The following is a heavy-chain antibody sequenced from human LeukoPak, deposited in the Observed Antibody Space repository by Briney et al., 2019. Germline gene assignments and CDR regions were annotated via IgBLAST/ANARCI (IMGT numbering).Heavy chain of an antibody. Sequence: GGSLGLSCAASGFTFSSYAMSWVRQAPGKGLEWVSAISGSGGSRYSADSVKGRFTISRDNSKNTLYLQMNSLRAEDTAVYYCAKTPRIAAAGHFDYWGQGTLVTVSS. V-gene: IGHV3-23*01. J-gene: IGHJ4*02. D-gene: IGHD6-13*01. CDR1: GFTFSSYA. CDR3: AKTPRIAAAGHFDY. CDR2: ISGSGGSR.